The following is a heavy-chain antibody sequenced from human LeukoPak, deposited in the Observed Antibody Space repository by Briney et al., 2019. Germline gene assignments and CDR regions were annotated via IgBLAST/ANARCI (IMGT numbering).Heavy chain of an antibody. CDR1: GDTVSINSVA. J-gene: IGHJ3*01. Sequence: SQTLSLTFAISGDTVSINSVAWNWVRQSPTRGLEWLGRTYYRSKWLNDYAGYVKSRITISQDTAKNQFSLQLKSMPPGDTAVYYCARGKFNAFDFWGQGTKVTVSS. CDR2: TYYRSKWLN. CDR3: ARGKFNAFDF. V-gene: IGHV6-1*01.